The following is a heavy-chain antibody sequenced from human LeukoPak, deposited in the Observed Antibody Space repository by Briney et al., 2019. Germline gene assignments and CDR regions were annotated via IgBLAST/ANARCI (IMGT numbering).Heavy chain of an antibody. CDR3: ARHAYGSGSYYWWPVPRFDY. CDR2: IYTSGST. J-gene: IGHJ4*02. D-gene: IGHD3-10*01. V-gene: IGHV4-61*02. Sequence: PSQTLSLTCTVSGGSISSGSYYWSWIRQPAGKGLEWIGRIYTSGSTTYNSSLKSRVTISLDTSKNHFSLKLSSVTAADTAVYYCARHAYGSGSYYWWPVPRFDYWGQGTLVTVSS. CDR1: GGSISSGSYY.